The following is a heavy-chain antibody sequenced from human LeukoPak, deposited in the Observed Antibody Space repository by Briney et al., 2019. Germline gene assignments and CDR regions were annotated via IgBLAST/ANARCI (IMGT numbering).Heavy chain of an antibody. V-gene: IGHV4-34*01. CDR1: GGSFSGYY. D-gene: IGHD2-8*02. CDR2: INHSGST. CDR3: ARQSLVYWFDP. J-gene: IGHJ5*02. Sequence: SETLSLTCAVYGGSFSGYYWSWIRQPPGKGLEWIGEINHSGSTNYNPSLKSRVTISVDTSKNQFSLKLSSVTAADTAVYYCARQSLVYWFDPWGQGTLVTVSS.